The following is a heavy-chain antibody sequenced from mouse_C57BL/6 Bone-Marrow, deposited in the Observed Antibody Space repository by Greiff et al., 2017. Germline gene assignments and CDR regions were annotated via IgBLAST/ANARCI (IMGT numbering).Heavy chain of an antibody. J-gene: IGHJ2*01. V-gene: IGHV1-55*01. D-gene: IGHD2-5*01. Sequence: QVQLQQPGAELVKPGASVKMSCKASGYTFTSYWITWVKQRPGQGLEWIGDIYPGSGSTNYNEKFKSKATLTVDTSSSTAYMPLSSLTSEDSADYYCARIPLYSNYGFGYWGQGTTLTVAS. CDR2: IYPGSGST. CDR1: GYTFTSYW. CDR3: ARIPLYSNYGFGY.